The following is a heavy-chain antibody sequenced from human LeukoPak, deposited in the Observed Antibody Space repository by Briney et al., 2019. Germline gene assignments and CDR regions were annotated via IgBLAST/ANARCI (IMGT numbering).Heavy chain of an antibody. D-gene: IGHD6-6*01. CDR1: GYTFTGYY. V-gene: IGHV1-2*02. J-gene: IGHJ6*03. CDR2: INPNSGGT. Sequence: ASVKVSCTGSGYTFTGYYMPWVRQAPGQGLEWMGWINPNSGGTNYAQKFQGRVTMTRDTSISTAYMELSRLRSDDTAVDYLARVRSSSWDRRHRYMDVWRKGTTVTVSS. CDR3: ARVRSSSWDRRHRYMDV.